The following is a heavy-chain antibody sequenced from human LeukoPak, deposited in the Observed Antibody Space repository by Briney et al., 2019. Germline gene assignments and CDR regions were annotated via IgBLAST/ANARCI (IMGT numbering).Heavy chain of an antibody. CDR1: GFTFSSYA. J-gene: IGHJ2*01. D-gene: IGHD4-23*01. CDR3: ARENTTVDYWYFDL. Sequence: PGGSLRLSCAASGFTFSSYAMHWVRQAPGKGLEWVAVISYDGSNKYYADSVKGRFTISRDNSKNTLYLQMNSLRAEDTAVYYCARENTTVDYWYFDLWGRGTLVTVSS. CDR2: ISYDGSNK. V-gene: IGHV3-30*14.